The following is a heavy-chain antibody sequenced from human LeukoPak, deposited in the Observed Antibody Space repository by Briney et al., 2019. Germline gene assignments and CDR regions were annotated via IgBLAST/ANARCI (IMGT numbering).Heavy chain of an antibody. J-gene: IGHJ6*04. Sequence: GGSLRLSCAASGFTFSSYWMSWVRQAPGKGLEWVANIKQDGSEKYYVDSVRGRFTISRDNAKNSLYLQMNSLRAEDTAVYYCARDNIVVVPATMTMGYYYYGMDVWGKGTRSPSPQ. CDR2: IKQDGSEK. V-gene: IGHV3-7*03. CDR1: GFTFSSYW. CDR3: ARDNIVVVPATMTMGYYYYGMDV. D-gene: IGHD2-2*01.